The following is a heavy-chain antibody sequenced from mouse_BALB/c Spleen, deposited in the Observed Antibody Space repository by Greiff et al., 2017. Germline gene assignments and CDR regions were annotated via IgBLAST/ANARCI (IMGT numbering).Heavy chain of an antibody. Sequence: DVKLVESGAELVKPGASVKLSCTASGFNIKDTYMHWVKQRPEQGLEWIGRIDPANGNTKYDPKFQGKATITADTSSNTAYLQLSSLTSEDTAVYYCARITTNEYYAMDYWGQGTSVTVSA. CDR1: GFNIKDTY. D-gene: IGHD2-4*01. CDR3: ARITTNEYYAMDY. CDR2: IDPANGNT. V-gene: IGHV14-3*02. J-gene: IGHJ4*01.